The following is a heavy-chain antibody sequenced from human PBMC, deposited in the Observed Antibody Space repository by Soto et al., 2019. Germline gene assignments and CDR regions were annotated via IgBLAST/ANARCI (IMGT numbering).Heavy chain of an antibody. J-gene: IGHJ4*02. D-gene: IGHD6-13*01. Sequence: PGGSLRLSCAASGFTFSGYGMHWVRQAPGKGLEWVAVISYDGSNKYYADSVKGRFTISRDNSKNTLYLQMNSLRAEDTAVYYCAKDQFRQQLVTRPDYWGQGTLVTVSS. CDR3: AKDQFRQQLVTRPDY. CDR1: GFTFSGYG. CDR2: ISYDGSNK. V-gene: IGHV3-30*18.